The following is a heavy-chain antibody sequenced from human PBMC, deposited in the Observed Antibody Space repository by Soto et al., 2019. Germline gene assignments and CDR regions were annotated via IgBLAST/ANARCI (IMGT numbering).Heavy chain of an antibody. Sequence: QVQLVQSGSEMKKPGSSVKVSCEASGGTFRPHPFSWVRQAPGQGLQWMGGIIPIFHAPDYAQKFQGRATITAEESTSTVFLELSSLNSEDTAVSYCAVFGQKTAVVTLKHLYFHYGLDVWGQGTTVTVSS. D-gene: IGHD2-21*02. J-gene: IGHJ6*02. CDR2: IIPIFHAP. CDR1: GGTFRPHP. V-gene: IGHV1-69*01. CDR3: AVFGQKTAVVTLKHLYFHYGLDV.